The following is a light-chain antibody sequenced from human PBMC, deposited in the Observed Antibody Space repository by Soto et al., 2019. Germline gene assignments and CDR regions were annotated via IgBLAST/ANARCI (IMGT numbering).Light chain of an antibody. CDR1: SSEVGGYNY. Sequence: QSVLTQPASVSGSPGQSITISCTGTSSEVGGYNYVSWYQQDPGKAPKLMIYDVNNRPSGVSNRFSGSKSGNTASLTISGLQAEDEAYYYCSSYTSSSTLAVFGGGTKVTVL. CDR3: SSYTSSSTLAV. CDR2: DVN. J-gene: IGLJ2*01. V-gene: IGLV2-14*01.